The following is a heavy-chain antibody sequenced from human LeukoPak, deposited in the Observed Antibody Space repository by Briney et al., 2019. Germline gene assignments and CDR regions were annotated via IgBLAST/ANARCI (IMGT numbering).Heavy chain of an antibody. D-gene: IGHD2-2*01. J-gene: IGHJ6*03. CDR3: ARVDYSARYCSSTSCHLGLYYYYYMDV. Sequence: ASVKVSCKASGYTFTSYGISWVRQAPGQGLEWTGWISAYNGNTNYAQKLQGRVTMTTDTSTSTAYMELRSLRSDDTAVYYCARVDYSARYCSSTSCHLGLYYYYYMDVWGKGTTVTVSS. CDR1: GYTFTSYG. CDR2: ISAYNGNT. V-gene: IGHV1-18*01.